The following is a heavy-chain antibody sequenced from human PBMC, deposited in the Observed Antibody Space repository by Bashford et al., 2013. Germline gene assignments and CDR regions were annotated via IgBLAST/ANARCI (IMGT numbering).Heavy chain of an antibody. D-gene: IGHD3-3*01. V-gene: IGHV1-8*01. J-gene: IGHJ6*02. Sequence: ASVKVSCKASGYTFTSYDINWVRQATGQGLEWMGWMNPNSGNTGYAQKFQGRVTMTRNTSISTAYMELSSLRSEDTAVYYCARGRLAIFGVVPPYYYGMDVWGQGDHGHRLL. CDR3: ARGRLAIFGVVPPYYYGMDV. CDR1: GYTFTSYD. CDR2: MNPNSGNT.